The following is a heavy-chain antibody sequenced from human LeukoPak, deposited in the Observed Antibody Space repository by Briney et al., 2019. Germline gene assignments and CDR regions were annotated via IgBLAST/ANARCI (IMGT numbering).Heavy chain of an antibody. V-gene: IGHV3-49*04. J-gene: IGHJ4*02. CDR2: IRSKAYGGTT. D-gene: IGHD3-10*01. Sequence: PGRSLRLSCSASGFTFGDYAMSWVRQAPGKGLEWGGFIRSKAYGGTTEYAASVKGRFTISRDDSKSIAYLQMNSLKTEDTAVYYCTRAQFGYYFDYWGQGTLVTVSS. CDR1: GFTFGDYA. CDR3: TRAQFGYYFDY.